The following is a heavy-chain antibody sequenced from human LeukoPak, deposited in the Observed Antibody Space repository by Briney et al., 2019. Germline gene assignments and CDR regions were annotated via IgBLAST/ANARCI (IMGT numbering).Heavy chain of an antibody. D-gene: IGHD6-13*01. V-gene: IGHV3-23*01. CDR1: GFTFSSYA. J-gene: IGHJ4*02. CDR3: AKLRDVSRILTAGFDY. CDR2: ISGSDGST. Sequence: PGGSLGLSCVASGFTFSSYAMSWVRQAPGKGLEWVSCISGSDGSTYSADSVKGRFTISRDNFKNTLYLQMNSLRAEDTAVYYCAKLRDVSRILTAGFDYWGQGTLVTVSS.